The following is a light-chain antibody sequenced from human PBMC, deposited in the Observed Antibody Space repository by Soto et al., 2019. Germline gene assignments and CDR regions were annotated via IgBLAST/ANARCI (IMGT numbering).Light chain of an antibody. Sequence: EIVLTQSPGTLSLSPGERATLSCRASQSVSSSYLAWYQQKPGQAPRLLIYGASSRATGIPDRFSASGSGTDFTLTISRLEPEHFAVYYCQQLGTFGQGTKVEIK. CDR3: QQLGT. V-gene: IGKV3-20*01. CDR1: QSVSSSY. CDR2: GAS. J-gene: IGKJ1*01.